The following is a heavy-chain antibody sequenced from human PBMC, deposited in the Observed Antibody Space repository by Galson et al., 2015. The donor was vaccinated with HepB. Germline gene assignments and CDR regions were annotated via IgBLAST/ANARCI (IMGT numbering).Heavy chain of an antibody. CDR3: ARDRGAVAGTNWVYYYYGMDV. V-gene: IGHV1-69*13. D-gene: IGHD6-19*01. CDR1: GGTFSSYA. CDR2: IIPIFGTA. J-gene: IGHJ6*02. Sequence: SVKVSCKASGGTFSSYAISWVRQAPGQGLEWMGGIIPIFGTANYAQKFQGRVTITADESTSTAYMELSSLRSEDTAVYYCARDRGAVAGTNWVYYYYGMDVWGQGTTVTVPS.